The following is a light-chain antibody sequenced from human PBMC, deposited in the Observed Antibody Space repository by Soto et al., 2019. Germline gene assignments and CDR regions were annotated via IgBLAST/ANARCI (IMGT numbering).Light chain of an antibody. Sequence: DIQMTQSPSTLSASVGDRVTITCRASQTINYGLAWYQLKPGKAPKLLIYKASSLESGVPSRFSGSGSGTEFTLTISSLQPDDFAAYHCQQYTGYPLTFGGGTKVEIK. J-gene: IGKJ4*01. CDR2: KAS. CDR1: QTINYG. V-gene: IGKV1-5*03. CDR3: QQYTGYPLT.